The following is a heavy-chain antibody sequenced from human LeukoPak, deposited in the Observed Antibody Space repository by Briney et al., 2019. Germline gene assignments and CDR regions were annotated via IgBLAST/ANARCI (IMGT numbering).Heavy chain of an antibody. D-gene: IGHD6-19*01. CDR2: ISYDGTNK. V-gene: IGHV3-30*09. J-gene: IGHJ4*02. CDR1: GFTFSSYP. Sequence: GMSLRLSCAASGFTFSSYPMHWVRQAPGKGLEWVAVISYDGTNKWYADSVQGRFAISRDNSKDTLYLQMNSLRPEDTAVYYCARDRLLITVAGTVDQWGRGTLVTVSS. CDR3: ARDRLLITVAGTVDQ.